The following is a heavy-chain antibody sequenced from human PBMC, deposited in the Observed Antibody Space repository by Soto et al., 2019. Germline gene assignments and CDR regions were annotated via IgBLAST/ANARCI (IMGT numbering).Heavy chain of an antibody. CDR2: INVYNGDT. D-gene: IGHD3-16*01. J-gene: IGHJ6*02. Sequence: QVQLLQSGVEVKKPGASVKVSCKASGYSFSSASISWVRQAPGQGLEWLGWINVYNGDTIYVQKCXSRVTMTTDTSTSTAYMELTSLTSDDTAIYYCARDIGGGEDVWGQGTTVTVSS. V-gene: IGHV1-18*01. CDR3: ARDIGGGEDV. CDR1: GYSFSSAS.